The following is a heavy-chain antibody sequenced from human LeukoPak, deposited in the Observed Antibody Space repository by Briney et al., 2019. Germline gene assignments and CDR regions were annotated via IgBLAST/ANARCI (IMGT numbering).Heavy chain of an antibody. CDR2: ISAYNGNT. Sequence: ASVKVSCKASGYTFTSYGISWVRQAPGQGLEWMGWISAYNGNTNYAQKLQGRVTMTTDTSTSTAYMELRSLRSDDTAVYYCARCITMVRGVTGYYYYDMDVWGQGTTVTVPS. CDR1: GYTFTSYG. J-gene: IGHJ6*02. CDR3: ARCITMVRGVTGYYYYDMDV. D-gene: IGHD3-10*01. V-gene: IGHV1-18*01.